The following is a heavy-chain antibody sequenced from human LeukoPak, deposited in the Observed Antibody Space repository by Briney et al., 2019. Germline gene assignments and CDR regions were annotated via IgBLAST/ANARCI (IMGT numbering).Heavy chain of an antibody. V-gene: IGHV4-39*01. CDR2: IFYSGTT. D-gene: IGHD1-26*01. J-gene: IGHJ4*02. CDR1: GGSINSHNFY. Sequence: SETLSLTCTVSGGSINSHNFYWGWIRQPPGKGLEWIGNIFYSGTTYYNPSLKSRVTISVDMSSHQFSLRLSSVTAADTAVYYCARLLSGYWGQGTLVTVSS. CDR3: ARLLSGY.